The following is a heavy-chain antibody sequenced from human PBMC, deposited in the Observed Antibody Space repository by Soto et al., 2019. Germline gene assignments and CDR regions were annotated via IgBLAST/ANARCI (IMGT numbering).Heavy chain of an antibody. V-gene: IGHV3-66*01. CDR2: IYADDTT. CDR1: GFTVSSNY. J-gene: IGHJ4*02. Sequence: EVQLVDSGGGLVRTGGSLRLSCAASGFTVSSNYISWVRQAPGKGLEWVSVIYADDTTYYADSVKDRFTISRDNSKNTVSLQMSSLRAEDTAVYYCAVDIEVTGMGHYYFDYWGQGALVTVSS. CDR3: AVDIEVTGMGHYYFDY. D-gene: IGHD2-15*01.